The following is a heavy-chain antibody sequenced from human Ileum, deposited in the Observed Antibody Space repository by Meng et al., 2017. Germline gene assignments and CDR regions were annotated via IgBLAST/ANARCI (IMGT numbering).Heavy chain of an antibody. D-gene: IGHD7-27*01. CDR2: AST. Sequence: QVRLQGSGPGLGRPSEILSLICAVSGGSVSSSGYQWGWIRQPPGKGLEWIGYASTNYNPSLKSRVTISVDTSKNQFSLKLTSVTAADTAVYYCARDHWGSLDYWGQGVLVTVSS. CDR3: ARDHWGSLDY. CDR1: GGSVSSSGYQ. V-gene: IGHV4-61*08. J-gene: IGHJ4*02.